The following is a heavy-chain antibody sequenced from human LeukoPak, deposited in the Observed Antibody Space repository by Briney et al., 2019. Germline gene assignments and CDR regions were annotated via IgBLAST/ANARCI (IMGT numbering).Heavy chain of an antibody. V-gene: IGHV1-18*01. Sequence: ASVKVSCKASGYTFTSYGISWVRQAPGQGLEWMGWISAYNGNTNYAQKLQGRVTMTTDTSTSTAYMELRSLRSDDTAVYYCARSSKVAVADTGEYFQHWGQGTLVTVSS. CDR2: ISAYNGNT. CDR3: ARSSKVAVADTGEYFQH. CDR1: GYTFTSYG. J-gene: IGHJ1*01. D-gene: IGHD6-19*01.